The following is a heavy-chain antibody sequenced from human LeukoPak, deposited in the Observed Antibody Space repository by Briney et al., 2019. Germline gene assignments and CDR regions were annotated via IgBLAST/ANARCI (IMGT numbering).Heavy chain of an antibody. J-gene: IGHJ4*02. CDR3: ARELAGHYYGSGSSFDY. D-gene: IGHD3-10*01. CDR2: TREDGSEK. V-gene: IGHV3-7*01. CDR1: GFTFGTYW. Sequence: GGSLRLSWAASGFTFGTYWMSWVRQAPGKGLEWVANTREDGSEKYYVDSVKGRFTISRDNAKNSLYLQMNSLRAEDTAVYYCARELAGHYYGSGSSFDYWGQGTLVTVSS.